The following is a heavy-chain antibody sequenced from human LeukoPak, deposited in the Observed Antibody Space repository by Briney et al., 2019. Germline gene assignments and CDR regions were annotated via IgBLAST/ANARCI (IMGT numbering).Heavy chain of an antibody. V-gene: IGHV1-18*04. CDR1: GSTFTGYY. CDR2: ISPYNGNT. Sequence: GASVKVSCKASGSTFTGYYMHWVRQAPGQGLEWMGWISPYNGNTNYAQKIQGRVAMTTDTSTSTAYMELRSLRSDDTAVYYCARGARALYSSSSFDYWGQGTLVTVSS. D-gene: IGHD6-6*01. CDR3: ARGARALYSSSSFDY. J-gene: IGHJ4*02.